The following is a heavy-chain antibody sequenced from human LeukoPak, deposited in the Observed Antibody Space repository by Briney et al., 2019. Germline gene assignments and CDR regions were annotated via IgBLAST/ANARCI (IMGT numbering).Heavy chain of an antibody. Sequence: GGSLRLSCAASGFTFNTYSMNWVRQAPGKGLEWISYISSTSTSKDYSDSVKGRFTISRDNAKNLLYLQMNSLRAEDTAVYYCARDILTGSQSRFQHWGQGTLVTVSS. V-gene: IGHV3-48*04. D-gene: IGHD3-9*01. CDR2: ISSTSTSK. CDR3: ARDILTGSQSRFQH. J-gene: IGHJ1*01. CDR1: GFTFNTYS.